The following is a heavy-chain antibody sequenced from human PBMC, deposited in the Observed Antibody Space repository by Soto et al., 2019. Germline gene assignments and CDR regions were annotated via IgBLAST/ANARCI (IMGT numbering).Heavy chain of an antibody. J-gene: IGHJ5*02. CDR3: ARGWGLGFLGGSNGFDP. CDR2: ISAYNGNT. D-gene: IGHD3-3*01. V-gene: IGHV1-18*01. Sequence: QVQLVQSGAEVKKPWASVKVSCKASGYTFTSYGISWVRQAPGQGLEWMGWISAYNGNTNYAQKLQGRGTMTTDPSTVTAYMDLRSLRSDETAVYYFARGWGLGFLGGSNGFDPWGQGTLVTVSS. CDR1: GYTFTSYG.